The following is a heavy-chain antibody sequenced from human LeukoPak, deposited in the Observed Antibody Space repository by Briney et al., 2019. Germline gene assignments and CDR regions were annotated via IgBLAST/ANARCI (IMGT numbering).Heavy chain of an antibody. J-gene: IGHJ4*02. CDR2: IYYSGST. CDR1: GGSISSGSYY. CDR3: ARRSFDGDFDY. V-gene: IGHV4-30-2*03. D-gene: IGHD3-16*01. Sequence: SQTLSLTCTVSGGSISSGSYYWSWFRQPAGKGLEWIGSIYYSGSTYYNPSLKSRVTISVDTSKNQFSLKLSSVTAADTAVYYCARRSFDGDFDYWGQGTLVTVSS.